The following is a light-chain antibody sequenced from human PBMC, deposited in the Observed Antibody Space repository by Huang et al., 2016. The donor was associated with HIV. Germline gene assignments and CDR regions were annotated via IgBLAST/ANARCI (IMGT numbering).Light chain of an antibody. V-gene: IGKV1-12*01. CDR3: QQTDRFSIT. CDR1: QDISSY. Sequence: DIQMTQSPSSVSASVGEVVTITCRASQDISSYVAWYQQKPGKAPKLLIYATSTLQSGVPSRFSGSSSGTEFTLTISSLQPEDFATYYCQQTDRFSITFGQGTRLEMK. CDR2: ATS. J-gene: IGKJ5*01.